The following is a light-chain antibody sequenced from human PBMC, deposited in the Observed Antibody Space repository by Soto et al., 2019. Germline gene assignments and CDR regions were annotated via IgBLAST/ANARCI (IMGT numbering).Light chain of an antibody. Sequence: QSALTQPASVSGSPGQSITFSCIGSSSDVGAYKYVSWYQQHPGKVPRLIIYEVTNRPSGVSNRFSGSKSGNAASLTISGLQAEEEAVYYCSSYTSSSTVLFGGGTKVTVL. CDR3: SSYTSSSTVL. V-gene: IGLV2-14*01. CDR1: SSDVGAYKY. J-gene: IGLJ2*01. CDR2: EVT.